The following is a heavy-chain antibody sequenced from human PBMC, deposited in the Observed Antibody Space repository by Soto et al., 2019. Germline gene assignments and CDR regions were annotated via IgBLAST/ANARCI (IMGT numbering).Heavy chain of an antibody. Sequence: GGSLRLSCSASGFTFSIYAMHWVRQAPGKGLEYVSSISSSGSTIYYADSVKGRFTISRDNAKNSLYLQMNSLRAEDTAVYYCAPIAVAGTGLDYWGQGTLVTVSS. J-gene: IGHJ4*02. CDR3: APIAVAGTGLDY. V-gene: IGHV3-48*04. CDR1: GFTFSIYA. D-gene: IGHD6-19*01. CDR2: ISSSGSTI.